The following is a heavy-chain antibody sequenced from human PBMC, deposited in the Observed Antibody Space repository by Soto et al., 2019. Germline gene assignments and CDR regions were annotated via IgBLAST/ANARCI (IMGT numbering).Heavy chain of an antibody. CDR3: AVTLYLQAYSSSWYHYYYGMDV. CDR2: MNPNSGNT. J-gene: IGHJ6*02. CDR1: GYTFTSYD. Sequence: QVQLVQSGAEVKKPGASVKVSCKASGYTFTSYDINWVRQATGQGLEWMGWMNPNSGNTGYAQKFQGRVTMTRNTSISTAYMELSSLRSEDTAVYYCAVTLYLQAYSSSWYHYYYGMDVWGQGTTVTVSS. V-gene: IGHV1-8*01. D-gene: IGHD6-13*01.